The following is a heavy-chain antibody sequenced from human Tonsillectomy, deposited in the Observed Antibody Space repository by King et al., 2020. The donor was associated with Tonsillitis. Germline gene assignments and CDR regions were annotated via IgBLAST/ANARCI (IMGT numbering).Heavy chain of an antibody. CDR2: ISGSGGST. J-gene: IGHJ4*02. Sequence: VQLVESGGGLVQPGGSLRLSCAASGFTFSSSAMIWVRQAPGKGLEWVSVISGSGGSTYYADSVKGRFTISRDKSKNTLYLQMNSLRAEDTAVYYCAKGMGFGVVTFRYLDSWGQGTLVTVSS. CDR1: GFTFSSSA. V-gene: IGHV3-23*04. CDR3: AKGMGFGVVTFRYLDS. D-gene: IGHD3-3*01.